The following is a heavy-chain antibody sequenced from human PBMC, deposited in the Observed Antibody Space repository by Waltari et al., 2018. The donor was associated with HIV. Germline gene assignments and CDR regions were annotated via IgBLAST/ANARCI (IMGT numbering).Heavy chain of an antibody. V-gene: IGHV1-46*01. Sequence: QVQLVQSGAEVKKPGASVKVSCKASGYTFTRYYMHWVRQAPGQGLEWMGGINPSGERTGYAQKFQGRVTMTRDASTSTVYMVLSTLRSEDTAVYYCARGFSGFDYWSQGTLITVSS. CDR1: GYTFTRYY. CDR3: ARGFSGFDY. CDR2: INPSGERT. J-gene: IGHJ4*02.